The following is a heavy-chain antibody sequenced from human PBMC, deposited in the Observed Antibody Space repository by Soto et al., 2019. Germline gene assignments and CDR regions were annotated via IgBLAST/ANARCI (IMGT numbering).Heavy chain of an antibody. CDR3: ARGPPGAGPGAIGSGGMDV. CDR2: MSFDGSKA. Sequence: QVQLVESGGGVVQPGRSLSLSCAASGFTLSSYAVHWVRQAPGKGLEWVAVMSFDGSKASHADSVKGRFTISRDNSKNTVSLEMNSLRVADSAVYYCARGPPGAGPGAIGSGGMDVWGQGATVTAYS. D-gene: IGHD2-2*01. J-gene: IGHJ6*02. V-gene: IGHV3-30*04. CDR1: GFTLSSYA.